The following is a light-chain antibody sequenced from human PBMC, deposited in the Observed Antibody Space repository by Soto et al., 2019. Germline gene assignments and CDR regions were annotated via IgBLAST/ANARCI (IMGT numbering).Light chain of an antibody. Sequence: QSVLTQPASVSGSPGQSITISCTGTNSDVGGYDYVSWYQQHPDKAPELMIYDVSNRPSGVSNRFSGSKSGNTASLTISGLQAEDEADYYCSSYRSGSTLVFGGGTK. CDR1: NSDVGGYDY. J-gene: IGLJ2*01. CDR3: SSYRSGSTLV. CDR2: DVS. V-gene: IGLV2-14*01.